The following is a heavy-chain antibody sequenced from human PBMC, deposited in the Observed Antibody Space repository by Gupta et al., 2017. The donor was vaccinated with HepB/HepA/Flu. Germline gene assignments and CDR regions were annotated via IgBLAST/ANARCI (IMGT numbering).Heavy chain of an antibody. CDR1: GFALGDYG. CDR2: VWNDGRNE. CDR3: TREFLGATKGGSLDI. J-gene: IGHJ3*02. Sequence: QVQLVESGGGVVQPGRSLRLSCAASGFALGDYGMQWVRQAPGRGLEWVALVWNDGRNEKYADSGKGRFTISRDKPKKTLYLQMKRLREEDTAVYYCTREFLGATKGGSLDIWDQWTVFHVS. D-gene: IGHD1-26*01. V-gene: IGHV3-33*01.